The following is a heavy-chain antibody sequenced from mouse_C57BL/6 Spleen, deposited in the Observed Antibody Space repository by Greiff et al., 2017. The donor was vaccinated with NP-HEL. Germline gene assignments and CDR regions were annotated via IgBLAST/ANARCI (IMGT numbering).Heavy chain of an antibody. J-gene: IGHJ4*01. CDR1: GFSLTSYG. Sequence: QVQLKESGPGLVQPSQSLSITCTVSGFSLTSYGVHWVRQSPGKGLEGLGVIWSGGSTDYNAAFISRLSISKDNSKSQVFFKMNSLQADDTAIYYCAFDYDVYYAMDYWGQGTSVTVSS. V-gene: IGHV2-2*01. D-gene: IGHD2-4*01. CDR2: IWSGGST. CDR3: AFDYDVYYAMDY.